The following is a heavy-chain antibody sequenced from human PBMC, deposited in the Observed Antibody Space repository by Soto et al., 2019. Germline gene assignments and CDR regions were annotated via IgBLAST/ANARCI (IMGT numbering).Heavy chain of an antibody. CDR1: GFSLGRYW. V-gene: IGHV3-7*01. D-gene: IGHD5-18*01. CDR2: IRNDGSEK. CDR3: ARGEYTYGYAY. J-gene: IGHJ4*02. Sequence: GGSLRLSCAASGFSLGRYWMTWVRQGPGKGLEWVANIRNDGSEKNYVDSVKGRFSISRDNAKNSFFLQMNSLRVEDTAVYYCARGEYTYGYAYWGQGALVTVSS.